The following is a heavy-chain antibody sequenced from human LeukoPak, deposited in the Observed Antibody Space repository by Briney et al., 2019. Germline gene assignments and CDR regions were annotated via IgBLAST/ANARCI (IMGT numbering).Heavy chain of an antibody. CDR3: ARIGYSSSATYY. D-gene: IGHD5-18*01. V-gene: IGHV3-7*01. J-gene: IGHJ4*02. CDR1: GFIFSNYW. CDR2: IKQDGSVK. Sequence: GGSLRLSCAASGFIFSNYWMSWVRQAPGKGLEWVANIKQDGSVKYNAASVKRRFTTSRDNAMHPLYLQMNRLRAEDTAVYYCARIGYSSSATYYWGQGTLVTVSS.